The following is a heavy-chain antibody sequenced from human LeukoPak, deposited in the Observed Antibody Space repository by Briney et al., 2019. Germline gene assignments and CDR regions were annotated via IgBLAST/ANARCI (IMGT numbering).Heavy chain of an antibody. J-gene: IGHJ4*02. V-gene: IGHV4-59*12. Sequence: AETLSLTCTVSGGSISSYYWSWIRQPPGKGLEWIGYIYYSGSTNYNPSLKSRVTISVDTSKNQFSLKLSSVTAADTAVYYCARGYFDFDYWGQGTLVTVSS. D-gene: IGHD3-9*01. CDR2: IYYSGST. CDR1: GGSISSYY. CDR3: ARGYFDFDY.